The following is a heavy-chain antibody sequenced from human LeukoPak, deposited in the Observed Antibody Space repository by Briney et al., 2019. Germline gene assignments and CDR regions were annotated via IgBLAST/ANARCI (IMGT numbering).Heavy chain of an antibody. CDR1: GFTFSTYG. J-gene: IGHJ4*02. D-gene: IGHD5-24*01. CDR2: ISSSGSTI. CDR3: ARESRDGYNLDY. Sequence: GGSLRLSCAASGFTFSTYGMNWVRQAPGKGLEWVSYISSSGSTIYYADSVKGRFTSSRDNAKNSLYLQVNSLRAEDTAVYYCARESRDGYNLDYWGQGTLVTVSS. V-gene: IGHV3-48*04.